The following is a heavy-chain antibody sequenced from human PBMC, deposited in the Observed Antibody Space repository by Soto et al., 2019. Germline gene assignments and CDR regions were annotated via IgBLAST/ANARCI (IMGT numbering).Heavy chain of an antibody. V-gene: IGHV5-10-1*01. Sequence: GASLKISCKGSGYSFTSYWISWVRQMPGKGLEWMGRIDPSDSYTNYSPSFQGHVTISADKSISTAYLQWSSLKASDTAMYYCARGGDPYYYYGMDVWGQGTTVTVSS. J-gene: IGHJ6*02. CDR1: GYSFTSYW. CDR3: ARGGDPYYYYGMDV. D-gene: IGHD2-21*01. CDR2: IDPSDSYT.